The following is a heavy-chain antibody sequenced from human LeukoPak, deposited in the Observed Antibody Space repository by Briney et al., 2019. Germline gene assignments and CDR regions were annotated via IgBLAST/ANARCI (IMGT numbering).Heavy chain of an antibody. CDR2: IYTSGST. Sequence: SQTLSLTCTVSGGSISSGSYYWSWIRQPAGKGLEWIGRIYTSGSTNYNPSLKSRVTISVDTSKNQFSLKLSSVTAADTAVYYCARADYDILTGPAHFDYWGQGTLVTVSS. D-gene: IGHD3-9*01. CDR1: GGSISSGSYY. J-gene: IGHJ4*02. V-gene: IGHV4-61*02. CDR3: ARADYDILTGPAHFDY.